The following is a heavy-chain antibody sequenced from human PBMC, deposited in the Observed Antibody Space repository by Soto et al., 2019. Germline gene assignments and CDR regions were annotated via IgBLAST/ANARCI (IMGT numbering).Heavy chain of an antibody. CDR1: GGTFSSYA. Sequence: GASVKVSCKASGGTFSSYAISWVRQAPGQGLEWMGGIIPIFGTANYAQKFQGRVTITADESTSTAYMELSSLRSEDTAVYYCARDVHRGTQFDYWGQGTLVTVSS. V-gene: IGHV1-69*13. CDR3: ARDVHRGTQFDY. J-gene: IGHJ4*02. CDR2: IIPIFGTA. D-gene: IGHD1-26*01.